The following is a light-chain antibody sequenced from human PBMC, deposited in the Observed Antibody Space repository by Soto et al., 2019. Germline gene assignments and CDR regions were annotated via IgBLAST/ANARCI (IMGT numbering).Light chain of an antibody. Sequence: QSALTQPASVSGSPGQSITISCTGTSSDVGGYNYVSLYRQHPGRAPKLMIYDVSNRPSGVSNRFSGSKSGNTASLTISGLQAEDEADYYCSSYTRSSTYVFGTGTQLTVL. J-gene: IGLJ1*01. CDR2: DVS. CDR1: SSDVGGYNY. V-gene: IGLV2-14*01. CDR3: SSYTRSSTYV.